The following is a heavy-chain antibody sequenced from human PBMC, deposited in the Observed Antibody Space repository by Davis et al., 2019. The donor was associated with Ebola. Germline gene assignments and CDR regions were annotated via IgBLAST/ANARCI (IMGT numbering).Heavy chain of an antibody. J-gene: IGHJ6*02. CDR2: ISYDGSNK. V-gene: IGHV3-30*18. D-gene: IGHD3-9*01. CDR1: GFTFSSYG. CDR3: AKEDDILTGYPSGGMDV. Sequence: GESLKISCAASGFTFSSYGMHWVRQAPGKGLEWVAVISYDGSNKYYADSVKGRFTISRDNSKNTLYLQMNSLRAEDTAVYYCAKEDDILTGYPSGGMDVWGQGTTVTVSS.